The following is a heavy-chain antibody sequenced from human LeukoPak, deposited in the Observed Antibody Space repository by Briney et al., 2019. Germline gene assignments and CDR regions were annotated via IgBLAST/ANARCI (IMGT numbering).Heavy chain of an antibody. CDR2: IYYSGST. D-gene: IGHD5-18*01. J-gene: IGHJ5*02. Sequence: PSETLSLTCTVSGGSISNYWSWIRQPPGKGLEWIGYIYYSGSTNYNPSLKSRVTISVDTSKNQFSLKLSSVTAADTAVYYCARGGYSYGYGTLDPWGQGTLVTVSS. CDR3: ARGGYSYGYGTLDP. CDR1: GGSISNY. V-gene: IGHV4-59*01.